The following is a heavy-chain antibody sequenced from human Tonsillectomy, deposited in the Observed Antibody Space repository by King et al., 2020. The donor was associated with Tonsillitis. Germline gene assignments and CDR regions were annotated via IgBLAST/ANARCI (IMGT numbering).Heavy chain of an antibody. CDR2: IETDGTI. Sequence: VQLVESGGDLVRPGGSLRLSCAVSGIIVRSNYMSWARQAPGKGLEWVSVIETDGTIYYAESVRGRFTISRDISQNMVFLQMNSLRAEDTALYYCATHVYGGDWGQGTLVTVSS. V-gene: IGHV3-66*01. J-gene: IGHJ4*02. D-gene: IGHD4-23*01. CDR3: ATHVYGGD. CDR1: GIIVRSNY.